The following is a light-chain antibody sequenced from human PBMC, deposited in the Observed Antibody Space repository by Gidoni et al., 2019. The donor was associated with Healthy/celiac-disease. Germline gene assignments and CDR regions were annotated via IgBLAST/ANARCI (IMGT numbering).Light chain of an antibody. CDR3: QQYYSTPIT. J-gene: IGKJ5*01. CDR1: QSVLYSSNNKHY. V-gene: IGKV4-1*01. CDR2: WAS. Sequence: DIVMTQSPDSLAVSLGERATINCKSSQSVLYSSNNKHYLAWYQQKPGQPPKLLIYWASTREFGVPDRFSGSGSGTDFTLTIRSLQAEDVAVYYCQQYYSTPITFGQGTRLEIK.